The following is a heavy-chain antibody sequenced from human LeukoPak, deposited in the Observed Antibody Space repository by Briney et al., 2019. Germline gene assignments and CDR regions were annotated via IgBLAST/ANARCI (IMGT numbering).Heavy chain of an antibody. Sequence: ASVKVSCKASGYTFTNYAMNWVRQAPGQGLEWMGWISAYNGNTELAQKFQGRVTLAKDTSTDTAYMELSSLRSEDTAVYYCATGYSSGWWVYWGQGTLVTVSS. CDR1: GYTFTNYA. CDR3: ATGYSSGWWVY. CDR2: ISAYNGNT. D-gene: IGHD6-19*01. J-gene: IGHJ4*02. V-gene: IGHV1-18*01.